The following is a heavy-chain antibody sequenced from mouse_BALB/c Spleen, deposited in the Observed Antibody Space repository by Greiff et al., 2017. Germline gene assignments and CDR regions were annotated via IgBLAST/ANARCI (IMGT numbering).Heavy chain of an antibody. V-gene: IGHV1-85*01. CDR3: ARGGDAMDY. J-gene: IGHJ4*01. CDR1: GYTFTSYD. Sequence: VQLQQSGAELVKPGASVKLSCKASGYTFTSYDINWVRQRPEQGLEWIGWIFPGDGSTKYNEKFKGKATLTVDKSSSTAYMELRSLTSEDTAVYYCARGGDAMDYWGQGTSVTVSS. CDR2: IFPGDGST.